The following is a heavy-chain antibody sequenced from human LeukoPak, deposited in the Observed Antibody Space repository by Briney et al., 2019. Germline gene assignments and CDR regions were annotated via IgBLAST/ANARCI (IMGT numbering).Heavy chain of an antibody. Sequence: SETLPLTCTVSGGSISSYYWSWIRQPPGKGLEWIGYIYYSGSTNYNPSLKSRVTISVDTSKNQFSLKLSSVTAADTAVYYCARDLGDCSGGSCYSYDYWGQGTLVTVSS. CDR3: ARDLGDCSGGSCYSYDY. D-gene: IGHD2-15*01. V-gene: IGHV4-59*01. J-gene: IGHJ4*02. CDR1: GGSISSYY. CDR2: IYYSGST.